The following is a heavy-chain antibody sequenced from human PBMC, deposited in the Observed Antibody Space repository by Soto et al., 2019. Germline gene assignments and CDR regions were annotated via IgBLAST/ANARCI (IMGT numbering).Heavy chain of an antibody. V-gene: IGHV1-69*02. CDR2: IIPILGIA. J-gene: IGHJ6*02. D-gene: IGHD6-13*01. Sequence: QVQLVQSGAEVKKPGSSVKVSCKASGGTFSSYTISWVRQAPGQGLEWMGRIIPILGIANYAQKFQGRVTITADKSTSTAYMELSSLRSEDTAVYYCARVLGIAAAGTLYYGMDVWGQGTTVTVSS. CDR3: ARVLGIAAAGTLYYGMDV. CDR1: GGTFSSYT.